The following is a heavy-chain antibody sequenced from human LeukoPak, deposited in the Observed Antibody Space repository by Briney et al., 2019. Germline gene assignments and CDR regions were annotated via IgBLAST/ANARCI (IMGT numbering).Heavy chain of an antibody. CDR1: GFTFSSYA. CDR2: ISYDGSNK. Sequence: GGSLRLSCAASGFTFSSYAMHWVRQAPGKGLEWVAVISYDGSNKYYADSVKGRFTISRDNSKNTLYLQMNSLRAEDTAVYYCARCYGDSWFDPWGQGTLVTVSS. CDR3: ARCYGDSWFDP. V-gene: IGHV3-30*04. J-gene: IGHJ5*02. D-gene: IGHD4-17*01.